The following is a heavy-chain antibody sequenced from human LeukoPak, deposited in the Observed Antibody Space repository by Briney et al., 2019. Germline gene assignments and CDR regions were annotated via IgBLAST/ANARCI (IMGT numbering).Heavy chain of an antibody. CDR1: GGSISSYY. CDR2: IYYSGST. J-gene: IGHJ5*02. D-gene: IGHD1-14*01. CDR3: ARGILGRNTRWFDP. V-gene: IGHV4-59*08. Sequence: SETLSLTCTVSGGSISSYYWSWIRQPPGKGLEWIGYIYYSGSTNYNPSLKSRVTISVDTSKNQFSLKLSSVTAADTAVYYCARGILGRNTRWFDPWGQGTLVTVSS.